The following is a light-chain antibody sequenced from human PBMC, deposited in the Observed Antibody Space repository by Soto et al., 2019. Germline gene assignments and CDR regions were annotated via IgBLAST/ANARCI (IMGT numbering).Light chain of an antibody. CDR1: QSLSNY. V-gene: IGKV1-39*01. J-gene: IGKJ1*01. CDR2: AAS. CDR3: QQSYSIPWT. Sequence: DIQMTQSPSSLSASVGDRVTITFRASQSLSNYLNWYQQKPGKPPKLLIYAASSLQSGVPSRFSGSGSGRDFTLTISSLQPEDFATYYCQQSYSIPWTFGQGTKVDI.